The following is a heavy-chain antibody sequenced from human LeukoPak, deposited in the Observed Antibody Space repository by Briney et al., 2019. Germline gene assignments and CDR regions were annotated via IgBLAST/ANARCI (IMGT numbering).Heavy chain of an antibody. CDR3: AKLSGPAAADH. J-gene: IGHJ4*01. Sequence: GGSLRLSCAASGFTFSGHWMSWLRQAPGKGLECVARISEDGSEKYYVDSLKGRFTISRDNARNLLYLDMNSLKAEDTAVYYCAKLSGPAAADHWGQGTLITVSS. D-gene: IGHD2-2*01. V-gene: IGHV3-7*01. CDR2: ISEDGSEK. CDR1: GFTFSGHW.